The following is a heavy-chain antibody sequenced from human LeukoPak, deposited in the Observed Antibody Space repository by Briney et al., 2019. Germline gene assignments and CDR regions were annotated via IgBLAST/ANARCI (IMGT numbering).Heavy chain of an antibody. V-gene: IGHV1-69*04. J-gene: IGHJ3*02. CDR3: ARAIAAAAFDAFDI. CDR1: GGTFSSYA. D-gene: IGHD6-13*01. Sequence: SVKVSCKASGGTFSSYAISWVRQAPGQGLEWMGRIIPILGIANYAQKFQGRVTITADKSTSTAYMELSSLRSEDTAVYYCARAIAAAAFDAFDIWGQWPMVTVSS. CDR2: IIPILGIA.